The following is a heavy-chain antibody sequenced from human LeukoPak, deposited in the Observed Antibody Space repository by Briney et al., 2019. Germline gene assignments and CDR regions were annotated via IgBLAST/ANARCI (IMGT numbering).Heavy chain of an antibody. V-gene: IGHV3-48*04. Sequence: GGSLRLSCAASGFTFSNSAMNWVRQVPGKGLEWLAYISSTGSTTNYADSVKGRFTISRDNTKKSLYLQMNSLGGEDTAVYYCAKGYGSTWTFDYWGQGILVTVSS. CDR3: AKGYGSTWTFDY. J-gene: IGHJ4*02. CDR1: GFTFSNSA. D-gene: IGHD6-13*01. CDR2: ISSTGSTT.